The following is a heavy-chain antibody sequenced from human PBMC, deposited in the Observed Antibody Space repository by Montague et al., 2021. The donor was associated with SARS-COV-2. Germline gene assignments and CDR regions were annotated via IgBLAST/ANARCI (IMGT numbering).Heavy chain of an antibody. CDR3: ARHWGIAVVGN. CDR2: INYSGTT. Sequence: SETLSLTCSVSGGSISDRTYYWGCIRQSPGKGLEWIGAINYSGTTYYNPSLKSRVTISLDTAKNQFSLKMTSVTAADTAVYYCARHWGIAVVGNWGQGTLVTVSS. CDR1: GGSISDRTYY. V-gene: IGHV4-39*01. J-gene: IGHJ4*02. D-gene: IGHD6-13*01.